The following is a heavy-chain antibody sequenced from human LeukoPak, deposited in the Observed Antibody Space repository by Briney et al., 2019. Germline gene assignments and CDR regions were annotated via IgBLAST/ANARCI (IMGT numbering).Heavy chain of an antibody. CDR3: ATGENGYNENWFDP. CDR1: GFTFTDYY. J-gene: IGHJ5*02. V-gene: IGHV1-69-2*01. Sequence: VKVSCKASGFTFTDYYMHWVQQAPGKGLEWMGRVDPEDGETIYAEKFQGRVTINADTSTNTTYIELSSLRSEDTAVYYCATGENGYNENWFDPWGQGTLVTVSS. D-gene: IGHD5-24*01. CDR2: VDPEDGET.